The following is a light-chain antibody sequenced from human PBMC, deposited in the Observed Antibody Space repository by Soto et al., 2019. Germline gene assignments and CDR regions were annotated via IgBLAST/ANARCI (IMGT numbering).Light chain of an antibody. CDR3: QQYNSYSYT. V-gene: IGKV1-5*03. CDR2: RAS. Sequence: DLQHTQSPSTLPASVGARVIITCRASETISSWLAWYQQKSGKAPKLLIYRASSLESGVPSRFSGSGSGTEFTLTISSLQPDDFATYYCQQYNSYSYTFGQGTRLEIK. CDR1: ETISSW. J-gene: IGKJ5*01.